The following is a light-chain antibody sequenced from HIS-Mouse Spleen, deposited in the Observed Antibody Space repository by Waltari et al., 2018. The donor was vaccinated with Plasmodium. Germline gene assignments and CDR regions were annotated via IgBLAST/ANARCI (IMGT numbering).Light chain of an antibody. J-gene: IGLJ2*01. CDR2: DVS. V-gene: IGLV2-14*03. CDR1: SSAVGGYNY. Sequence: QSALTQPASVSGSPGRSITISCTGPSSAVGGYNYVSWYQPHQGKATKLIIYDVSNRPSGVSNRFSVSKSGNTASLTISGLQAEDETDYYCSSYTRSSTHVVFGGGTKLTVL. CDR3: SSYTRSSTHVV.